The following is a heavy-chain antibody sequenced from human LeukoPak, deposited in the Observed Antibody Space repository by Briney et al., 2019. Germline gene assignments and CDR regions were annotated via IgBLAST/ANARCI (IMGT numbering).Heavy chain of an antibody. V-gene: IGHV1-46*01. CDR2: ISPSGGGT. CDR3: ARDGDTVAMNDAFDI. J-gene: IGHJ3*02. CDR1: GYTFTNNW. D-gene: IGHD2-2*01. Sequence: GASVKVSCKAFGYTFTNNWMHWVRQAPGQGLEWMGIISPSGGGTSYAQEFQGRVTMTRDTSTSTVYMELSSLRSEDTAVYYCARDGDTVAMNDAFDIWGQGTMVSVSS.